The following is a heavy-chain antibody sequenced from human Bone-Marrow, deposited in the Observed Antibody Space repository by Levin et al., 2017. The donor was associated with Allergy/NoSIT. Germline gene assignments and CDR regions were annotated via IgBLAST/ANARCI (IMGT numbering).Heavy chain of an antibody. J-gene: IGHJ6*02. D-gene: IGHD3-16*01. CDR2: ISSGSSHI. CDR3: ASWAMFYYDGSDFDYFYYGMDV. CDR1: GLSFSNYD. Sequence: GGSLRLSCAASGLSFSNYDMNWVRQAPGKGLEWVSSISSGSSHIDYADSVKGRFTISRDNAKNSLYLQMNSLRVEDTAVYFCASWAMFYYDGSDFDYFYYGMDVWGQGNPGHRLL. V-gene: IGHV3-21*06.